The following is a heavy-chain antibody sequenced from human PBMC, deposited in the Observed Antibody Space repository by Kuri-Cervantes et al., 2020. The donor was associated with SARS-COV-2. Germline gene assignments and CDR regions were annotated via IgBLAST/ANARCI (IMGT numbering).Heavy chain of an antibody. CDR1: GGSISSYY. D-gene: IGHD3-3*01. V-gene: IGHV4-59*12. CDR2: IYYSGST. Sequence: GSLRLSCTVSGGSISSYYWSWIRQPPGKGLEWIGYIYYSGSTNYNPSLKSRVTISVDTSKNRFSLKLSSVTAADTAVYYWAGPNYDFWSGYYTGNYYYYMDVWGKGTTVTVSS. CDR3: AGPNYDFWSGYYTGNYYYYMDV. J-gene: IGHJ6*03.